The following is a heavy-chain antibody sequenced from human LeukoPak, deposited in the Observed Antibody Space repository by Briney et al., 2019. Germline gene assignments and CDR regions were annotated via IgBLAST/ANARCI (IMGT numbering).Heavy chain of an antibody. D-gene: IGHD2-2*01. CDR1: GYTLRSYG. CDR3: ARGPIIDIVIVPAADDYYYMDV. CDR2: ISAYNGNT. Sequence: ASVKVSCKASGYTLRSYGITWVRQAPGQGLEWMGWISAYNGNTKYPQKPQGRVTMTTDTSTSTAYMELRSLRSDDMAVYYCARGPIIDIVIVPAADDYYYMDVWGKGTTVTVSS. V-gene: IGHV1-18*03. J-gene: IGHJ6*03.